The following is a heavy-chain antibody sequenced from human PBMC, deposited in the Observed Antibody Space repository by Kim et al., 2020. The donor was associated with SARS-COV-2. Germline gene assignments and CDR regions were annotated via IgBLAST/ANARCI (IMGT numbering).Heavy chain of an antibody. CDR2: ISPSGSDI. V-gene: IGHV3-11*01. J-gene: IGHJ4*02. D-gene: IGHD3-10*01. CDR3: ARYPRSLDY. Sequence: GGSLRLSCVASGLNFSDVYMTWIRQAPGKGLEWISYISPSGSDILYADSVKGRFTISRDNAKKSVYLQMNSLRADDTAVYYCARYPRSLDYWGQGTLVAVSS. CDR1: GLNFSDVY.